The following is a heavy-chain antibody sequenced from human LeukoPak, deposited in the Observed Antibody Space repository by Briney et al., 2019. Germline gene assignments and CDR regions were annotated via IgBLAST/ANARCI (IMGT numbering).Heavy chain of an antibody. J-gene: IGHJ4*02. V-gene: IGHV3-53*01. CDR2: IYSGGST. CDR1: GFTVSSDY. Sequence: GGSLRLSCAASGFTVSSDYMSWVRQAPGKGLEWVSVIYSGGSTYYADSVKGRFTISRDNSKNTLYLQMNSLRAEDTAVYYCARGLGSYYGEDYFDYWGQGTLVTVSS. CDR3: ARGLGSYYGEDYFDY. D-gene: IGHD1-26*01.